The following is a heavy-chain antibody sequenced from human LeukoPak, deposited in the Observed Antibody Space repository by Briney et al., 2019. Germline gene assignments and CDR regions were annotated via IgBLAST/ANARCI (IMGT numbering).Heavy chain of an antibody. V-gene: IGHV3-30*18. Sequence: PGGSLRLSCAASGFTFSSYSMNWVRQAPGKGLEWVAVISYDGSNKYYADSVKGRFTISRDNAKSSLYLQMNSLRAEDTAVYYCAKDWSPASGIGGYFDYWGQGTLVTVSS. D-gene: IGHD6-13*01. J-gene: IGHJ4*02. CDR1: GFTFSSYS. CDR2: ISYDGSNK. CDR3: AKDWSPASGIGGYFDY.